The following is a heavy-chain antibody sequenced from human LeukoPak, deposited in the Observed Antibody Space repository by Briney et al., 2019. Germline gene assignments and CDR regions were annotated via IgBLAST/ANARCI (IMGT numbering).Heavy chain of an antibody. CDR3: ARDPGITIFGVVTHDAFDI. J-gene: IGHJ3*02. CDR1: GGSISRYY. Sequence: SGTLSLTCTVSGGSISRYYWSWIRQPPGKGLEWIGYIYYSGSTNYNPSLKSRVTISIDTSKNQFSLRLSSVTAADTAVYYCARDPGITIFGVVTHDAFDIWGQGTMVTVSA. CDR2: IYYSGST. V-gene: IGHV4-59*01. D-gene: IGHD3-3*01.